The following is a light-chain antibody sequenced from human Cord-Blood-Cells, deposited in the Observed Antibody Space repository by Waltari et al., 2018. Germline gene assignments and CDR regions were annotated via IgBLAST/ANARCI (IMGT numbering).Light chain of an antibody. Sequence: MVLTLSPAPLSLSPGERATLSCRASQSVSSYLAWYQQKPGQAPRLLIYDASNRATGIPARFSGSGSGTDFTLTISSLEPEDFAVYYCQQRSNWPLTFGGGTKVEIK. CDR3: QQRSNWPLT. CDR1: QSVSSY. V-gene: IGKV3-11*01. CDR2: DAS. J-gene: IGKJ4*01.